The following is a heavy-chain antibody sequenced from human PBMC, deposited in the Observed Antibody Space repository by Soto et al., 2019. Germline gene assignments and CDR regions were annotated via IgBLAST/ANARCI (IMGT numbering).Heavy chain of an antibody. CDR1: GFTFSSYG. V-gene: IGHV3-33*01. Sequence: GGSLRLSCAASGFTFSSYGMHWVRQAPCKGLEWVAVIWYDGSNKYYADSVKGRFTISRDNSKNTLYLQMNSLRAEDTAVYYCAGEGYSGSWHGSDVWGQGTRVTVSS. CDR3: AGEGYSGSWHGSDV. J-gene: IGHJ6*02. CDR2: IWYDGSNK. D-gene: IGHD5-18*01.